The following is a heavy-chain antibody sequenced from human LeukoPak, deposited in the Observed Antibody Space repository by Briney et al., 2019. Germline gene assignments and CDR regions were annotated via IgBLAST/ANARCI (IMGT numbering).Heavy chain of an antibody. V-gene: IGHV3-73*01. CDR3: TGNYYGSGSYADFDY. J-gene: IGHJ4*02. CDR1: GFTFSGSV. D-gene: IGHD3-10*01. Sequence: PGGSLRLSCAASGFTFSGSVLHWVRQASGKGLEWVGRIRSTANGYATAYAASVKGRFPISRDDSKNTAYLQMDSLKTEDTAVYYCTGNYYGSGSYADFDYWGQGTLVTVSS. CDR2: IRSTANGYAT.